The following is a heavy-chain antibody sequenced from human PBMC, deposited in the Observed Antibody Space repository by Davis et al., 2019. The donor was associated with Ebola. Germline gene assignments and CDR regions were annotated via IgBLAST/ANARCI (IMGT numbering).Heavy chain of an antibody. CDR2: VKSDRDT. D-gene: IGHD2-21*01. J-gene: IGHJ4*02. CDR3: AAEVRSSRPGY. CDR1: GFMFSSCG. V-gene: IGHV3-23*01. Sequence: GGSLTLSCAASGFMFSSCGMTWVRQAPGKGLEWVSVVKSDRDTNYAGSVKGRFTISRDNSKNTLHLQMNGLRAEDTAIYYCAAEVRSSRPGYWSQGTLVTVSS.